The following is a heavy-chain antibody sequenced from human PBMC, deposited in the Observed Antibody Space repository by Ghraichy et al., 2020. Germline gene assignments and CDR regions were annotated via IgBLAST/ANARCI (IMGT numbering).Heavy chain of an antibody. J-gene: IGHJ4*02. Sequence: SLRLSCAASGFTFSSYGMHWVRQAPGKGLEWVAVIWYDGSNKYYADSVKGRFTISRDNSKNTLYLQMNSLRAEDTAVYYCARDLGGDGYNSDYFDYWGQGTLVTVSS. CDR3: ARDLGGDGYNSDYFDY. CDR2: IWYDGSNK. CDR1: GFTFSSYG. V-gene: IGHV3-33*01. D-gene: IGHD5-24*01.